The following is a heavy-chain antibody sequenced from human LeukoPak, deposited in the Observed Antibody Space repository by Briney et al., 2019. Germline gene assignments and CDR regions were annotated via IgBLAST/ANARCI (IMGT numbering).Heavy chain of an antibody. J-gene: IGHJ4*02. Sequence: GGSLRLSCAASGFTFSSYGMHWVRQAPGKGLEWVAVIWYDGSNKYYADSVKGRFTISRDNSKNTLYLQMNSLRTEDTALYYCAKDLRPHADNYFDYWGQGTLVTVSS. CDR3: AKDLRPHADNYFDY. V-gene: IGHV3-30*02. CDR1: GFTFSSYG. CDR2: IWYDGSNK.